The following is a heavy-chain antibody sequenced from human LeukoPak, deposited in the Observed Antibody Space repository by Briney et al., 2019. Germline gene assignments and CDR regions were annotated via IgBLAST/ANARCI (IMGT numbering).Heavy chain of an antibody. CDR3: AKAQAWSRKSFDY. CDR2: ISWNNGSI. D-gene: IGHD2-8*02. V-gene: IGHV3-9*01. Sequence: GRSLRLSCAASGFTFDDYAMHWVRQAPGKGLEWVSGISWNNGSIGYADSVKGRSIISRDNAKNSLYLQMNSLRAEDTALYYCAKAQAWSRKSFDYWGQGTLVTVSS. J-gene: IGHJ4*02. CDR1: GFTFDDYA.